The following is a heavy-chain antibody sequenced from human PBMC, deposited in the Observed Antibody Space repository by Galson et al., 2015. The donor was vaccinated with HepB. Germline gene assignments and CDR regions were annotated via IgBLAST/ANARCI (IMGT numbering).Heavy chain of an antibody. D-gene: IGHD6-19*01. CDR2: TYHRSKWYN. V-gene: IGHV6-1*01. Sequence: CAISGDSVSSTITTWNWIRQSPSRGLEWLGRTYHRSKWYNDYALSVKSRITINPDPSKNQFSLQLNSVTAEDTAVYYCARGDRAVARIVRLRRVFDYWGQGTLVTVSS. CDR3: ARGDRAVARIVRLRRVFDY. J-gene: IGHJ4*02. CDR1: GDSVSSTITT.